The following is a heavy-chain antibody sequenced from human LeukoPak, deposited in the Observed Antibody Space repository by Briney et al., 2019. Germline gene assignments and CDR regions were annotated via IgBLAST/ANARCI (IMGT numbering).Heavy chain of an antibody. CDR1: GFTFSSYA. CDR3: AKTGMVRGVSPDY. V-gene: IGHV3-30-3*02. Sequence: GGSLRLSCAASGFTFSSYAMHWVRQAPGKGLEWVALISYDGNSEYHADSVKGRVTISRDNSKNTLYLQMNSLRAEDTAVYYCAKTGMVRGVSPDYWGQGTLVTVSS. D-gene: IGHD3-10*01. CDR2: ISYDGNSE. J-gene: IGHJ4*02.